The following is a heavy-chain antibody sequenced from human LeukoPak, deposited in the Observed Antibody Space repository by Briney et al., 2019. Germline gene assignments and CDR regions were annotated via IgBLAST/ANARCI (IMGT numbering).Heavy chain of an antibody. D-gene: IGHD3-3*01. CDR3: TREYGYYDFWSDYYRPHYFDS. V-gene: IGHV3-9*01. CDR1: GFTFDDYA. J-gene: IGHJ4*02. Sequence: PGGSLRLSCAASGFTFDDYAMHWVRHAPGNGLEWVSGISWNSGSIGYADSVKGRFTISRDNAKNSLFLQMNSLRAEDTAVYYCTREYGYYDFWSDYYRPHYFDSWGQGTLVTVSS. CDR2: ISWNSGSI.